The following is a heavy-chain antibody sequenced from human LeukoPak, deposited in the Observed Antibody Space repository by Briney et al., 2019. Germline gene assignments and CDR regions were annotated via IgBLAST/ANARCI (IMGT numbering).Heavy chain of an antibody. CDR1: GFTFSSYA. Sequence: GGSLRLSCAASGFTFSSYAMHWVRQAPGKGLEYVSAISSNGGSTYYANSVKGRFTISRDNSKSTLYLQMNSLRAEDTAVYYCARYDRGSFDYWGQGTLVTVSS. J-gene: IGHJ4*02. CDR2: ISSNGGST. D-gene: IGHD1-26*01. CDR3: ARYDRGSFDY. V-gene: IGHV3-64*01.